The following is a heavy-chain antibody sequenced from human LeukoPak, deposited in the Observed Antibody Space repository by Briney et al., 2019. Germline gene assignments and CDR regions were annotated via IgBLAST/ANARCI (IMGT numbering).Heavy chain of an antibody. CDR3: AIVVAGRYYYMDV. Sequence: GGSLRLSCAASGFTFSSYSMNWVRQAPGKGLEWVSSISSSSSYIYYADSVKGRFTISRDNAKNSLYLQMNSLRAEDTAVYYCAIVVAGRYYYMDVWGTGTTVTVSS. D-gene: IGHD2-15*01. V-gene: IGHV3-21*01. J-gene: IGHJ6*03. CDR2: ISSSSSYI. CDR1: GFTFSSYS.